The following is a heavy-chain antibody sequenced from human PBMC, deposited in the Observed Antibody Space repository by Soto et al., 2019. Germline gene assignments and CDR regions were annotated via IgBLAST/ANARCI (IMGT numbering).Heavy chain of an antibody. Sequence: GESLKISCNGSGYSFTSYWIGWVRQMPGKGLEWMGIIYPGDSDTRYSPSFQGQVTISADKSISTAYLQWSSLKASDTAMYYCARWGSSGYDSYYLFDYWGQGTLVTVSS. CDR2: IYPGDSDT. CDR3: ARWGSSGYDSYYLFDY. D-gene: IGHD5-12*01. V-gene: IGHV5-51*01. J-gene: IGHJ4*02. CDR1: GYSFTSYW.